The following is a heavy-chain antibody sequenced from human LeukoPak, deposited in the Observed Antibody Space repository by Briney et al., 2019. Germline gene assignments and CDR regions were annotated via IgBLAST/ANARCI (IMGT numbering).Heavy chain of an antibody. Sequence: SVKVSCKPSGGTFSSYAISWVRQAPGQGLEWMGWIIPIFGTANYAQKFQGRGTITADESTSTAYMELSSLKPEDTAVYSCAGGKNSFWSGYYHDAFDIGGKGTMVTVSS. CDR2: IIPIFGTA. J-gene: IGHJ3*02. CDR1: GGTFSSYA. CDR3: AGGKNSFWSGYYHDAFDI. V-gene: IGHV1-69*13. D-gene: IGHD3-3*01.